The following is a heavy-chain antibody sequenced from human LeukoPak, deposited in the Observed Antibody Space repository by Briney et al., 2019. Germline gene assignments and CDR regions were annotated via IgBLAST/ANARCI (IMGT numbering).Heavy chain of an antibody. CDR2: ISYDRSNK. D-gene: IGHD1-26*01. Sequence: GRSLRLSCAASGFTFSSYGMHWVRQAPGKGLEWVAVISYDRSNKYYADSVKGRFTISRDNSKNTLYLQMNSLRAEDTAVYYCAKLGSGSDPGAFDIWGQGTMVTVSS. V-gene: IGHV3-30*18. CDR1: GFTFSSYG. CDR3: AKLGSGSDPGAFDI. J-gene: IGHJ3*02.